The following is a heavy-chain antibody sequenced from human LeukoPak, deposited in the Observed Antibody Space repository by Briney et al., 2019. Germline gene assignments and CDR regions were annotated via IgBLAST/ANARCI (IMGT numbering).Heavy chain of an antibody. V-gene: IGHV4-39*01. CDR2: IYYSGST. Sequence: SETLSLTCTVSGGSISSSSYYCGWIRQPPGKGLEWIGSIYYSGSTYYNPSLKSRVTISVDTSKNQFSLKLSSVTAADTAVYYCARSSSWYVRVGFDPWGQGTLVTVST. CDR3: ARSSSWYVRVGFDP. CDR1: GGSISSSSYY. J-gene: IGHJ5*02. D-gene: IGHD6-13*01.